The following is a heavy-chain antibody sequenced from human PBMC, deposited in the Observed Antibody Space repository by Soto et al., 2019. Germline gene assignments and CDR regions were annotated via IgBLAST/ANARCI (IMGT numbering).Heavy chain of an antibody. CDR3: AKGLYYYDSSGYRLFDY. CDR2: VSVSGGTT. J-gene: IGHJ4*02. CDR1: VFMFNNDA. Sequence: GALRLACAASVFMFNNDAMSWVRQAPGKGLEWVSTVSVSGGTTYYADSLKGRFTISRDNSKKTVYLQMNRLRADDTAIYYCAKGLYYYDSSGYRLFDYWGQGTLVTVSS. V-gene: IGHV3-23*01. D-gene: IGHD3-22*01.